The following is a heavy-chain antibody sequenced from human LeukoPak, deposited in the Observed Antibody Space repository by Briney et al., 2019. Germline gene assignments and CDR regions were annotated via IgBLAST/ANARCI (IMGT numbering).Heavy chain of an antibody. Sequence: GASVKVSCKASGYTFTGYYMHWVRQAPGLGLEWMGWINPNSGGTNYAQKFQGRVTMTRDTSISTAYMELSRLRSDDTAVYYCARVRVNYDFWSGYDGFDYWGQGTLVTVSS. CDR1: GYTFTGYY. CDR2: INPNSGGT. V-gene: IGHV1-2*02. CDR3: ARVRVNYDFWSGYDGFDY. D-gene: IGHD3-3*01. J-gene: IGHJ4*02.